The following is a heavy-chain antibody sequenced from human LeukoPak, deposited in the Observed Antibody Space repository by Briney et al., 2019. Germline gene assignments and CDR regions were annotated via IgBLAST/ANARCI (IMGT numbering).Heavy chain of an antibody. CDR3: ARHVSAAAGTRWFDP. CDR1: GGSFSGYY. V-gene: IGHV4-34*01. Sequence: SETLSLTCAVYGGSFSGYYWSWIRQPPGKGLEWIGSIYYSGSTYYNPSLKSRVTISVDTSKNQFSLKLSSVTAADTAVYYCARHVSAAAGTRWFDPWGQGTLVTVSS. J-gene: IGHJ5*02. D-gene: IGHD6-13*01. CDR2: IYYSGST.